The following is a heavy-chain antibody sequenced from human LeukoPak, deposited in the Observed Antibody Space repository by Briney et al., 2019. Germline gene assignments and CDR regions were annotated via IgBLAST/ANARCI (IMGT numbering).Heavy chain of an antibody. Sequence: PGGSLRLSCAASGFDFSTYAINWVRQAPGKGLEWVSSISTLSNYIFYGDSVKGRFTISRDNAKNSVYLQMNSLRPEDTAVYYCARDRLGGLDLWGQGTLVTVSS. CDR2: ISTLSNYI. J-gene: IGHJ5*02. CDR1: GFDFSTYA. D-gene: IGHD5-12*01. CDR3: ARDRLGGLDL. V-gene: IGHV3-21*01.